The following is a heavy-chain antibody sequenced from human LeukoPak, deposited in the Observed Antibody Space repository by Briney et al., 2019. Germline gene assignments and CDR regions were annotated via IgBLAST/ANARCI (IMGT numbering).Heavy chain of an antibody. Sequence: SETLSLTCAVYGGSFSGYYWSWIRQPPGKGLEWIGEINHSGSTNYNPSLKSRVTISVGTSKNQFSLKLSSVTAADTAVYYCARGPLRFLEWWYNWFDPWGQGTLVTVSS. J-gene: IGHJ5*02. D-gene: IGHD3-3*01. V-gene: IGHV4-34*01. CDR2: INHSGST. CDR1: GGSFSGYY. CDR3: ARGPLRFLEWWYNWFDP.